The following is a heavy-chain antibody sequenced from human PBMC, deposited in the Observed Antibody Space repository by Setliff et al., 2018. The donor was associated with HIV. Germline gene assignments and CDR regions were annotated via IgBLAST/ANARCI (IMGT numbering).Heavy chain of an antibody. D-gene: IGHD6-13*01. J-gene: IGHJ6*02. CDR1: GGSINSGSYY. Sequence: PSETLSLTCTVSGGSINSGSYYWSWIRQPAGKGLEWIGRIYTSGSTNNNPSLKSRVTISVDTSKNQFSLKLSSVTAADTAVYYCAGEYSSSLYAYGLDVWGQGTTVTVSS. CDR2: IYTSGST. CDR3: AGEYSSSLYAYGLDV. V-gene: IGHV4-61*02.